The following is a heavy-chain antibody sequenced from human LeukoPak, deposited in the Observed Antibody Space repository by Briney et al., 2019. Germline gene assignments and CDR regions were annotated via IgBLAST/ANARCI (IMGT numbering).Heavy chain of an antibody. CDR2: MNPNSGNT. D-gene: IGHD6-13*01. CDR3: ARHSSSTEDNFDY. CDR1: GYTFTSYD. J-gene: IGHJ4*02. V-gene: IGHV1-8*01. Sequence: GASVKVSCKASGYTFTSYDINRVRQATGQGLEWMGWMNPNSGNTGYAQKFQGRVTMTRNTSISKAYMELSSLRSEDTAVYYCARHSSSTEDNFDYWGQGTLVTVSS.